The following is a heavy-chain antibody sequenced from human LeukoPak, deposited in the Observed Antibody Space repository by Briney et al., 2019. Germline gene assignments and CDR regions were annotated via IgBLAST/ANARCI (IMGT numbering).Heavy chain of an antibody. V-gene: IGHV4-34*01. CDR1: GGSLSGYY. J-gene: IGHJ4*02. D-gene: IGHD6-19*01. CDR2: INHSGST. CDR3: ARGRSIAVAGNPDY. Sequence: SETLSLTCAVYGGSLSGYYWSWIRQPPGKGLEWIGEINHSGSTNYNPSLKSRVTISVDTSKNQFSLKLSSVTAADTAVYYCARGRSIAVAGNPDYWGQGTLVTVSS.